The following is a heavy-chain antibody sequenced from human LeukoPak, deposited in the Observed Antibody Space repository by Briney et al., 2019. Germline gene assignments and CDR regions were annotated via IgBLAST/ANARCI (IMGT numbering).Heavy chain of an antibody. V-gene: IGHV3-30*02. D-gene: IGHD6-6*01. CDR3: AKAIHSSSSGVVDY. J-gene: IGHJ4*02. CDR2: IRYDGSNK. CDR1: GFIFSNYA. Sequence: PGGSLRLSCAASGFIFSNYAVHWVRQAPDKGLEWVTFIRYDGSNKYYAESVKGRFTISRDNSKNTLYLQMNSLRAEDTAVYYCAKAIHSSSSGVVDYWGQGTLVTVSS.